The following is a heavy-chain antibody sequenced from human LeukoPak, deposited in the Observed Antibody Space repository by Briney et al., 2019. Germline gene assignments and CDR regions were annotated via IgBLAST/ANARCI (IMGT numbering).Heavy chain of an antibody. CDR3: ARELRYYYDSSGFLY. Sequence: SETLSLTCTVSGGSMSFYYWNWIRQSPRKGLEWIGYIYYTGSTKYNPSLKSRVTISVDTSKNQFSLKLSSVTAADTAVYYCARELRYYYDSSGFLYWGQGTLVTVSS. CDR2: IYYTGST. J-gene: IGHJ4*02. CDR1: GGSMSFYY. V-gene: IGHV4-59*01. D-gene: IGHD3-22*01.